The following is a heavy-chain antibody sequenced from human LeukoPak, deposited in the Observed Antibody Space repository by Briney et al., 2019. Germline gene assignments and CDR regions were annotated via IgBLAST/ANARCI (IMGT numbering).Heavy chain of an antibody. CDR1: NGSFSTYY. J-gene: IGHJ6*03. Sequence: PFEALSLPFSCSNGSFSTYYWGWIRPPPGKRLEGIGYIFSSESSNTNYNPSLNGRVTISVDTSKNQFSLTLNSVTAADTAVYYCARAGDGYYYYYYMDVWGKGTTVTVSS. V-gene: IGHV4-59*08. D-gene: IGHD5-24*01. CDR2: IFSSESSNT. CDR3: ARAGDGYYYYYYMDV.